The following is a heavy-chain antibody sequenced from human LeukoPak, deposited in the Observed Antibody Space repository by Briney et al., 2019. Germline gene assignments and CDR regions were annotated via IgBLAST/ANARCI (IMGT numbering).Heavy chain of an antibody. V-gene: IGHV4-38-2*02. CDR3: ARVGGGSGWPFDY. CDR1: GYSISSGYH. J-gene: IGHJ4*02. Sequence: SETLSLTCTVSGYSISSGYHWGWIRQPPGKGLEWIGSIYHSGSTYYNPSLKSRVTISVDTSKNQFSLKLSSVTAADTAVYYCARVGGGSGWPFDYWGQGTLVTVSS. CDR2: IYHSGST. D-gene: IGHD6-19*01.